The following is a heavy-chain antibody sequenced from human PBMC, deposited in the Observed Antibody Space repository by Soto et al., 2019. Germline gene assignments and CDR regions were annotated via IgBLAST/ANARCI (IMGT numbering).Heavy chain of an antibody. J-gene: IGHJ4*02. D-gene: IGHD1-26*01. Sequence: GGSLRLSCAASGFTFSSYSMNWVRQAPGKGLEWVSYISSSSTIYYADSVKGRFTISRDNAKNSLYLQMNSLRDEDTAVYYCAREGYSGSLLDYWGQGTLVTVSS. V-gene: IGHV3-48*02. CDR2: ISSSSTI. CDR1: GFTFSSYS. CDR3: AREGYSGSLLDY.